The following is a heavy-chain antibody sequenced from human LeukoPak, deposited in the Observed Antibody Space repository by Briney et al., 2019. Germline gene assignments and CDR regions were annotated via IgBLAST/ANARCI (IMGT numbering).Heavy chain of an antibody. J-gene: IGHJ4*02. D-gene: IGHD3-3*01. CDR3: AKGGRFLEWLMVDY. V-gene: IGHV3-23*01. CDR1: GFTFSIYA. Sequence: GGSLRLSCAPSGFTFSIYAMSWVRQAPGKGLEWVSAISGDGDTTYYADSVKGRSTISRDNSKSTLYLQMNSLGAEDTAVYYCAKGGRFLEWLMVDYWGQGTLVTVSS. CDR2: ISGDGDTT.